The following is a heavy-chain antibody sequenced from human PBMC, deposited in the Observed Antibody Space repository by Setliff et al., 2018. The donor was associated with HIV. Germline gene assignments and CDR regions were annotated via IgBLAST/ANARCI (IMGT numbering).Heavy chain of an antibody. Sequence: PSETLSLTCTVSGGSIGSNSYYWGWIRQPPGQGLEWIGSIYYSGSTYYNPSLKSRVTISVDTSKNQFSLKLSSVTAADTAVYYCARQGGYSGYGFYSYYYYMDVWGKGTTVTVSS. D-gene: IGHD5-12*01. CDR1: GGSIGSNSYY. CDR3: ARQGGYSGYGFYSYYYYMDV. V-gene: IGHV4-39*01. CDR2: IYYSGST. J-gene: IGHJ6*03.